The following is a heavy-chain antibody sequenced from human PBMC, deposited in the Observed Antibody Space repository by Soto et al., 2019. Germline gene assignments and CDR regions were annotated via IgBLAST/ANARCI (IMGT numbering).Heavy chain of an antibody. V-gene: IGHV4-34*01. CDR1: GGSFSGYY. CDR2: INHSGST. J-gene: IGHJ5*02. D-gene: IGHD6-13*01. CDR3: ARTRGKQQLVRYPWFDP. Sequence: QVQLQQWGAGLLKPSETLSLTCAVYGGSFSGYYWSWIRQPPGKGLEWIGEINHSGSTNYNPSLKSRVTISGDTSKPPLSLKLSSVTAADTAVYYCARTRGKQQLVRYPWFDPWGQGTLVTVSS.